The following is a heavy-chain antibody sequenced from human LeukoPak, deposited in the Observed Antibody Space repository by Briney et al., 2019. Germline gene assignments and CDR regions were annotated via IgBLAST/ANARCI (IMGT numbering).Heavy chain of an antibody. Sequence: PGGSLRLSCAASGFTFSSYAMSWVRQAPGKGLEWVSVISGSGGKTYYADSVKGRFTISRDNSKNTLYLQMNSLRAEDTAAYYCAKGIQWELPLEYWGQGTLVTVXS. CDR2: ISGSGGKT. CDR3: AKGIQWELPLEY. CDR1: GFTFSSYA. V-gene: IGHV3-23*01. J-gene: IGHJ4*02. D-gene: IGHD1-26*01.